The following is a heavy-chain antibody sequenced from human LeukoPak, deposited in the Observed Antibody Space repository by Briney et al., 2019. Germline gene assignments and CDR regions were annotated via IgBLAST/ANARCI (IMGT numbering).Heavy chain of an antibody. V-gene: IGHV1-2*02. CDR1: GYSFTAYY. J-gene: IGHJ4*02. CDR2: IDANTGGT. D-gene: IGHD3/OR15-3a*01. CDR3: ASEAFCAGHSCSVQRVAS. Sequence: ASVKVSCKASGYSFTAYYMHWVRQAPGQGLECMGWIDANTGGTNYAQQFQGRVTITRGTSSGTAYLELSTLISDDTAIYYCASEAFCAGHSCSVQRVASWGPGTLVTVSS.